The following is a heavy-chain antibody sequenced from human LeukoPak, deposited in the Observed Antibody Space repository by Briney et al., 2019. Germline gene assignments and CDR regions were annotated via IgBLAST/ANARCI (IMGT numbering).Heavy chain of an antibody. J-gene: IGHJ4*02. CDR3: ATGGRSGWSDFDY. D-gene: IGHD6-19*01. CDR1: GGSIRSYY. CDR2: IYDSGST. Sequence: PSQTLCLTCIVSGGSIRSYYWSWIRQPPGKGLEWIGYIYDSGSTNYSPSLRSRVTISVDTSKNQFSLKLSSVTAADTAVYYCATGGRSGWSDFDYWGQGTLVTVSS. V-gene: IGHV4-59*01.